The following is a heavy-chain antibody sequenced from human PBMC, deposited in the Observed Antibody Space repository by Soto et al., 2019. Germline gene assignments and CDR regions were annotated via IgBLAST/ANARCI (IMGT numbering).Heavy chain of an antibody. J-gene: IGHJ4*02. CDR3: ARDMSTFGGFILHRIDY. Sequence: PGGSLRLSCAASEFTFSHYAMHWVRQAPGKGLEWVTVISYNGNTKYYADSVKGRFTISRDNSKNTLYLQMNSLRLEDTAVYYCARDMSTFGGFILHRIDYWAQGT. CDR1: EFTFSHYA. CDR2: ISYNGNTK. D-gene: IGHD3-16*01. V-gene: IGHV3-30-3*01.